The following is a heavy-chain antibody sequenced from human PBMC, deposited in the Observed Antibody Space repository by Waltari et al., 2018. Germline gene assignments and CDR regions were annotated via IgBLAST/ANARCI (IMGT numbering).Heavy chain of an antibody. CDR2: INPSGGRT. J-gene: IGHJ6*02. CDR1: EYTFTSSY. V-gene: IGHV1-46*01. D-gene: IGHD2-21*01. CDR3: ALDTGALWMDV. Sequence: QVQLVQSGAEVKKPGASVKISCKTSEYTFTSSYIHWVRQAPGQGLEWMGIINPSGGRTIYAQKYQGRVTMTMDTSTSTVYMELSSLRSEDTAVYYCALDTGALWMDVWGQGTTVTVSS.